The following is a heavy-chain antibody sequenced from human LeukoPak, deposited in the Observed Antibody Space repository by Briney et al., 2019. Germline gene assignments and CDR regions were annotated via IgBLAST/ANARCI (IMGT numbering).Heavy chain of an antibody. V-gene: IGHV1-69*01. CDR3: ASAVYYYDSSGYYYLDY. J-gene: IGHJ4*02. CDR2: IIPIFGTA. CDR1: GGTFSSYA. Sequence: SVTVSCTASGGTFSSYAISWVRQAPGQGLEWMGGIIPIFGTANYAQKFQGRVTITADESTSTAYMELSSLRSEDTAVYYCASAVYYYDSSGYYYLDYWGQGTLVTVSS. D-gene: IGHD3-22*01.